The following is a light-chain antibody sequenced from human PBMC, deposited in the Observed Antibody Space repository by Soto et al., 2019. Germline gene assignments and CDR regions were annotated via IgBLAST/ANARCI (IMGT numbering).Light chain of an antibody. J-gene: IGKJ1*01. CDR3: QQYNGYSWT. Sequence: DLQMTQSPSTLSASVGDRVTITCRASQSISSWLAWYQQKPGKAPKLLIYKASSLESGVPSRFSGSGSGTEFTLTIYSLQPDDFATYYCQQYNGYSWTFGQGTKVDIK. CDR1: QSISSW. V-gene: IGKV1-5*03. CDR2: KAS.